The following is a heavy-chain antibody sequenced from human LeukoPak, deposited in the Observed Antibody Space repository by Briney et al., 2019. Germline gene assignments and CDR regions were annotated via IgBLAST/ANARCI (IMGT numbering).Heavy chain of an antibody. J-gene: IGHJ6*03. CDR3: TRGSIAYYYMDV. V-gene: IGHV4-34*01. Sequence: SETLSLTCAVYSGSFSGYYWSWIRQPPGKGLEWIGEISHSGSTNYNPSLKSRVTISVDTSKNQFSLKLSSVTAADTAVYYCTRGSIAYYYMDVWGKGTTVTISS. CDR2: ISHSGST. D-gene: IGHD3-22*01. CDR1: SGSFSGYY.